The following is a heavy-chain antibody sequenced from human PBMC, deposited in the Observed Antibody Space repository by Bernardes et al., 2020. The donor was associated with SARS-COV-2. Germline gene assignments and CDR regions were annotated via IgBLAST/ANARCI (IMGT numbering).Heavy chain of an antibody. CDR2: IIPLFGTT. D-gene: IGHD6-6*01. CDR1: GNTFTSYA. V-gene: IGHV1-69*13. Sequence: SVKVSCKTSGNTFTSYAVIWVRQAPGQGLECMGGIIPLFGTTNYAQNFQGRVTIAADESTSTVYMELSSLRSEDTAMYYCAREPIAARPGTWFDPWGQGTLVTVSS. J-gene: IGHJ5*02. CDR3: AREPIAARPGTWFDP.